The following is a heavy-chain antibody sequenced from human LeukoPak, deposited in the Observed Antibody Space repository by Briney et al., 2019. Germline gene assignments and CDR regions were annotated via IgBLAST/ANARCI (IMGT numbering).Heavy chain of an antibody. CDR1: GFTLGTYW. CDR2: IKEDGSER. J-gene: IGHJ4*02. CDR3: VRGYDSTGYYGDDF. Sequence: GGSLRLSCAASGFTLGTYWMSWVRQASGKGLEWVANIKEDGSERYHVDSVKGRFTISRDNAKNSLYLQMNSLRAEDTAVYYCVRGYDSTGYYGDDFWGQGTLVTVSS. D-gene: IGHD3-22*01. V-gene: IGHV3-7*04.